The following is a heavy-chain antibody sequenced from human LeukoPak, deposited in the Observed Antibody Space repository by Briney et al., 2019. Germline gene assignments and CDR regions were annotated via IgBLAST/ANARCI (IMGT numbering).Heavy chain of an antibody. D-gene: IGHD2-2*01. V-gene: IGHV3-23*01. CDR2: TSGSGGST. Sequence: GVLRLSCAASGFTFSSYAMSWVRQAPGKGLEWVSATSGSGGSTYYADSVKGRVTISRDNSKNTLYLQMNSLRAEDTAVYYCAKEGIGYCSSNSCYAFDYWGPGSLVTVSS. CDR3: AKEGIGYCSSNSCYAFDY. J-gene: IGHJ4*02. CDR1: GFTFSSYA.